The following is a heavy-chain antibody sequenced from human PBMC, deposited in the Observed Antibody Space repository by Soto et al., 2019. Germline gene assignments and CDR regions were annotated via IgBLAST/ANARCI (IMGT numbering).Heavy chain of an antibody. Sequence: PSETLSLTCTVSGGSISSSSYYWGWIRQPPGKGLEWIGSIYYSGSTYYNPSLKSRVTISVDTSKNQFSLKLSSVTAADTAVYYCARHQVDIAAPVQIDYWGQGTLVTVSS. CDR3: ARHQVDIAAPVQIDY. V-gene: IGHV4-39*01. CDR2: IYYSGST. J-gene: IGHJ4*02. CDR1: GGSISSSSYY. D-gene: IGHD6-6*01.